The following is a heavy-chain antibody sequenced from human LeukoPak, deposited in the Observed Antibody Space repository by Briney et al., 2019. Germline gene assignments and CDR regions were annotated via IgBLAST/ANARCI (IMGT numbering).Heavy chain of an antibody. CDR1: GFTFSGSA. CDR2: ITGSDDKT. V-gene: IGHV3-23*01. D-gene: IGHD5-12*01. CDR3: AKGPQLYSGYHPDY. J-gene: IGHJ4*02. Sequence: GGSLRLSCAASGFTFSGSAMTWVRQAPGKGLQWVSTITGSDDKTYYADSVKGRFTISRDFSKNMVHLHMNSLRFEDTAIYYCAKGPQLYSGYHPDYWGQGTLVTVSS.